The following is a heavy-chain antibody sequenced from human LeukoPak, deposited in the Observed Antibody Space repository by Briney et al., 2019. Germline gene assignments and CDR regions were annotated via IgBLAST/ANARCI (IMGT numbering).Heavy chain of an antibody. D-gene: IGHD4/OR15-4a*01. J-gene: IGHJ6*03. CDR1: GFIFSSYA. CDR2: ISGSGEGT. CDR3: TSDYGLYYYYMAL. V-gene: IGHV3-23*01. Sequence: GGSLRLSCAASGFIFSSYAMNWVRQAPGKGLEWVSAISGSGEGTYYSDSVKGRFTISRDNSKDMLYLQMNDLRAEDTAVYYCTSDYGLYYYYMALWGKGTTVTVS.